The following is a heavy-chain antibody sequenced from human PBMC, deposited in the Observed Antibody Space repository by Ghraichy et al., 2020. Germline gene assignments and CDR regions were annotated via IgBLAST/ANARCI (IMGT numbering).Heavy chain of an antibody. V-gene: IGHV4-34*01. D-gene: IGHD2-2*01. Sequence: SETLSLTCAVYGGSFSDYGGSFSDYYWSWIRQPPGKGLEWIGEINHGGSTNYNPSLKSRLTISVDTSKNQFSLRLSSVTAADTAVYYCARFCSSTSCYHASDIWDQGTMVIVSS. CDR2: INHGGST. J-gene: IGHJ3*02. CDR1: GGSFSDYGGSFSDYY. CDR3: ARFCSSTSCYHASDI.